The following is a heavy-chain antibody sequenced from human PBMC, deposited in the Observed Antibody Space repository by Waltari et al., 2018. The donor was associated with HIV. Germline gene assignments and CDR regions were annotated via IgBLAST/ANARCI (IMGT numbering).Heavy chain of an antibody. CDR2: IYTSGST. V-gene: IGHV4-61*02. D-gene: IGHD3-22*01. CDR1: GGSISSGSSY. CDR3: AKGDYDSSGYNSRAAFDI. Sequence: QVQLQESGPGLVKPSQTLSLTCTVSGGSISSGSSYWSWIRQPAGKGLEWIGRIYTSGSTNYNPSLKSRVTISVDTSKNQFSLKLSSVTAADTAEYYCAKGDYDSSGYNSRAAFDIWGQGTMVTVSS. J-gene: IGHJ3*02.